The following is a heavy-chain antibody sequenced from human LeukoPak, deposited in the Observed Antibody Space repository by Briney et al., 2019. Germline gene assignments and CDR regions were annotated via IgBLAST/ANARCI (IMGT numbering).Heavy chain of an antibody. V-gene: IGHV4-59*01. CDR1: GVSISSYY. D-gene: IGHD1-26*01. J-gene: IGHJ4*02. CDR3: VRYSGSYYDHDY. CDR2: IYYSGST. Sequence: PSETLSLTCTVSGVSISSYYWSWIRQPPGKGLEWIGYIYYSGSTNYNPSLKSRVTISVDTSKNQFSLKLSSVTAADTAVYYCVRYSGSYYDHDYWGQGTLVTVSS.